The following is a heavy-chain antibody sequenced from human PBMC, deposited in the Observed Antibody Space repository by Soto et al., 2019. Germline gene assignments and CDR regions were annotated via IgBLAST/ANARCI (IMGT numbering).Heavy chain of an antibody. Sequence: GGSLRLSCAASGFTFSSYGMHWVRQAPGKGLEWVAVIWYDGSNKYYGDSVKGRFTISRDNSKNTLYLQMNSLRAEDTAVYYCARDEIAAAGTPLDYWGQGTLVTVSS. J-gene: IGHJ4*02. V-gene: IGHV3-33*01. CDR2: IWYDGSNK. CDR3: ARDEIAAAGTPLDY. D-gene: IGHD6-13*01. CDR1: GFTFSSYG.